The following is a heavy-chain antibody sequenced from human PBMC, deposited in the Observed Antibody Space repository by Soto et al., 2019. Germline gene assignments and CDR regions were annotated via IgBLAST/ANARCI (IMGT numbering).Heavy chain of an antibody. J-gene: IGHJ4*02. V-gene: IGHV3-11*06. CDR1: GFTFSDYY. CDR3: AMIGGPDYYDSSGYYYFIGHYFDY. D-gene: IGHD3-22*01. Sequence: QVQLVESGGGLVKPGGSLRLSCAASGFTFSDYYMSWIRQAPGKGLEWVSYISSSSSYTNYADSVKGRFTISRDNAKNSLYLQMNSLRAEDTAVYYCAMIGGPDYYDSSGYYYFIGHYFDYWGQGTLVTVSS. CDR2: ISSSSSYT.